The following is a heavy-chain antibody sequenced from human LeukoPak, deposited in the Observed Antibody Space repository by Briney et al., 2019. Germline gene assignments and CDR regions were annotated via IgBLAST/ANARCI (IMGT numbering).Heavy chain of an antibody. CDR1: GFTFSDYY. J-gene: IGHJ4*02. Sequence: GGSLRLSCAASGFTFSDYYMSWIRQAPGKGLEWVSYISSSGSTIYYADSVKGRFTISRDNAKNSLYLQMNSLRAEDTALYYCARGAPEGTNYYRVDSWGQGTLVTVSS. D-gene: IGHD1-14*01. CDR3: ARGAPEGTNYYRVDS. CDR2: ISSSGSTI. V-gene: IGHV3-11*04.